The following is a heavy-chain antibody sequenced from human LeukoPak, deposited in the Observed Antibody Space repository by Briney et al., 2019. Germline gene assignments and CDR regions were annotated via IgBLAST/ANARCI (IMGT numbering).Heavy chain of an antibody. Sequence: QAGGSLRLSCAASGFTFSSYGMHWVRQAPGRGLEWVAVIWYDGSKNYYADSVKGRFTISRDNSKNTLYLQMNSLRAEDTAVYYCARDVWPVGDNKGYFDYWGQGTLVTVSS. V-gene: IGHV3-33*01. CDR2: IWYDGSKN. CDR1: GFTFSSYG. CDR3: ARDVWPVGDNKGYFDY. D-gene: IGHD1-26*01. J-gene: IGHJ4*02.